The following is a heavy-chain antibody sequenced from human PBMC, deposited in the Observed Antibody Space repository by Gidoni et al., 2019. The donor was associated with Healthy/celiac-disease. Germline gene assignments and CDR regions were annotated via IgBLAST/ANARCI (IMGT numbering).Heavy chain of an antibody. V-gene: IGHV3-33*01. CDR3: ARDSVDAFDI. CDR2: IWDDGSNK. Sequence: QVQLVESGGGVVQPGRSLRLSWSASGFTFSSYGMHWVRQGPGKGLEWVAVIWDDGSNKYYADSVKGRFTISRDNSKNTLYLQMNSLGAEDTAVYYCARDSVDAFDIWGQGTMVTVSS. J-gene: IGHJ3*02. CDR1: GFTFSSYG.